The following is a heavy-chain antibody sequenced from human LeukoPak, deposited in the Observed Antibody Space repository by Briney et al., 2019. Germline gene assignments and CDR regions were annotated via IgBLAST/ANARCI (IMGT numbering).Heavy chain of an antibody. V-gene: IGHV1-18*01. CDR3: ARGAGYIDAEYFQH. CDR1: GYTFTRYG. D-gene: IGHD3-9*01. J-gene: IGHJ1*01. CDR2: ISAYNGNT. Sequence: ASVKVSCKASGYTFTRYGISWVRQAPGQGLEWMGWISAYNGNTNYAQKLQGRVTMTTDTSTSTAYMELRSLRSDDTAVYYCARGAGYIDAEYFQHWGQGTLVTVSS.